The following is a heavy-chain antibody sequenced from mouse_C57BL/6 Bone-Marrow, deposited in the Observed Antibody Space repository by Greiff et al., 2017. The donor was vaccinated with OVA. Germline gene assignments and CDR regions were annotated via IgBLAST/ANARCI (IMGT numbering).Heavy chain of an antibody. J-gene: IGHJ3*01. D-gene: IGHD1-1*01. CDR1: GYTFTSYW. CDR2: IDPSDSYT. V-gene: IGHV1-50*01. CDR3: ARVDYGSSPAWFAY. Sequence: VQLQQPGAELVKPGASVKLSCKASGYTFTSYWMQWVKQRPGQGLEWIGEIDPSDSYTNYTQKFKGKATLTVDTSSSTAYMQLSSLTSEDSAVYYSARVDYGSSPAWFAYWGQGTLVTVSA.